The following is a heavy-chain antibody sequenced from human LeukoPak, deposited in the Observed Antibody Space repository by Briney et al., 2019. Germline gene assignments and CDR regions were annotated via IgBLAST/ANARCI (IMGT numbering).Heavy chain of an antibody. V-gene: IGHV3-15*01. CDR3: TTGYYYDSSGHYYPVNY. CDR1: GFIVSGDF. D-gene: IGHD3-22*01. Sequence: GGSLRLSCAASGFIVSGDFMSWVRQAPGKGLEWVGRIKSKTDGGTTDYAAPVKGRFTISRDDSKNTLYLQMNSLKTEDTAVYYCTTGYYYDSSGHYYPVNYWGQGTLVTVSS. CDR2: IKSKTDGGTT. J-gene: IGHJ4*02.